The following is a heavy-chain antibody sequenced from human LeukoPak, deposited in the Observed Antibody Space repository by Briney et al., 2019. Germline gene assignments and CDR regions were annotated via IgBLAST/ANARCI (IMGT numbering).Heavy chain of an antibody. J-gene: IGHJ4*02. CDR1: GFTVSNAW. D-gene: IGHD4-17*01. Sequence: GGSLRLSCAASGFTVSNAWMNWVRQTPGNGLEWVGRIRSETDGGTTDYAAPVKGRFSISRDDSKNTLFLQMNSLKTEDTGVYYCTTDLITTTVTRDYWGQGTLVTVSS. CDR2: IRSETDGGTT. V-gene: IGHV3-15*01. CDR3: TTDLITTTVTRDY.